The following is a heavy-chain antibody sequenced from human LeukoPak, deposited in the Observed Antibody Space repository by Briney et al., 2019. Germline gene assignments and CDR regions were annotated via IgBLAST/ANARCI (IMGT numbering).Heavy chain of an antibody. CDR2: IHYTGAT. D-gene: IGHD3-9*01. Sequence: PSETLSLTCAVYGGSISGYYWSWIRQPPGKGLEWVGEIHYTGATSYNPSLKSRPTISIETSKNHVSLMLSSVTAADTTVYYCTRGNILSGYCFDFWGQGALVTVSS. CDR3: TRGNILSGYCFDF. J-gene: IGHJ4*02. CDR1: GGSISGYY. V-gene: IGHV4-34*01.